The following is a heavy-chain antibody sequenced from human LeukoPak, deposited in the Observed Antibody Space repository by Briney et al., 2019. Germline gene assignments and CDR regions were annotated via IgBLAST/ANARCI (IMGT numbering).Heavy chain of an antibody. V-gene: IGHV3-48*04. D-gene: IGHD4-17*01. CDR1: GFTFSSYS. J-gene: IGHJ4*02. CDR2: ISSSGSTI. Sequence: GGSLRLSCAASGFTFSSYSMNWVRQAPGKGLEWVSYISSSGSTIYYADSVKGRFTISRDNAKNSLYLQMNSLRAEDTAVYYCARRLRRNYFDCWGQGTLVTVSS. CDR3: ARRLRRNYFDC.